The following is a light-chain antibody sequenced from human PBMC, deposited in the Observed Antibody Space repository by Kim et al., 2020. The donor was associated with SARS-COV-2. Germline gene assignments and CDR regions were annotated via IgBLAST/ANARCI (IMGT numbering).Light chain of an antibody. Sequence: SYELTQPPSVSVSPGQTASITCSGDRLGNKYVCWYQQKPGQSPVVVISQDTQRPSGIPERFSGSNSGNTATLTISGTQAMDEADCYCQAWDSTTTVFGGG. CDR1: RLGNKY. J-gene: IGLJ2*01. CDR3: QAWDSTTTV. CDR2: QDT. V-gene: IGLV3-1*01.